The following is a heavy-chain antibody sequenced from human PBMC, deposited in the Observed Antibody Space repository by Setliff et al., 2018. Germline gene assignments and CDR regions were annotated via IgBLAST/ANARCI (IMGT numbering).Heavy chain of an antibody. CDR1: GGSFSGYY. V-gene: IGHV4-34*01. CDR2: INHSGST. D-gene: IGHD2-2*01. J-gene: IGHJ6*03. Sequence: SETLSLTCAVYGGSFSGYYWSWIRQPPGKGLEWIGEINHSGSTNYNPSLKSRVTISVDTPKNQFSLKLSSVTAADTAVYYCARKSRNIVVVPAAAIYYYYYYMDVWGKGTTVTVS. CDR3: ARKSRNIVVVPAAAIYYYYYYMDV.